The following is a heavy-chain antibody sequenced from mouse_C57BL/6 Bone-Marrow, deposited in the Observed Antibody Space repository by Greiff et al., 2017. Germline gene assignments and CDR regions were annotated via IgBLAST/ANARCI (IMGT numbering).Heavy chain of an antibody. CDR1: GFTFSSYA. CDR2: ISSGGAYI. Sequence: EVQVVESGEGLVKPGGSLKLSCAASGFTFSSYAMSWVRQTPEKRLEWVAYISSGGAYIYYADTVKGRFTISRDNARNTLYLQMSSLESEDTAMYYCTRDKGPAWFAYWGQGTLVTVSA. V-gene: IGHV5-9-1*02. D-gene: IGHD1-3*01. J-gene: IGHJ3*01. CDR3: TRDKGPAWFAY.